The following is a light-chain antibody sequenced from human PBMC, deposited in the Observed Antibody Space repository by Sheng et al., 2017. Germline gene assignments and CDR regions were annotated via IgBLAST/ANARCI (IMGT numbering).Light chain of an antibody. J-gene: IGKJ4*01. CDR2: SAA. V-gene: IGKV1-12*01. Sequence: QSPSFVSASVGDTVTITCRASQDISSFLAWYQHKPGRAPKLLIYSAAALGSGVPSRIRGRGLGTDFTLTISSLQPDDFGTYYCQQSSRFPLTFGGGTRVEMK. CDR3: QQSSRFPLT. CDR1: QDISSF.